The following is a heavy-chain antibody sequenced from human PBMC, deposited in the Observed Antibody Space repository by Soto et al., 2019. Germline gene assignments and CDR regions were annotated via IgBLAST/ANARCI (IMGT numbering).Heavy chain of an antibody. D-gene: IGHD3-16*02. Sequence: ASVKVSCKVSGYTLTELSMHWVLQAPGKGLEWMGGFDPEDGETIYAQKFQGRVTMTEDTSTDTAYMELSSLRSEDTAVYYCARMNVWGSYRSYYYYGMDVWGQGTTVTVSS. V-gene: IGHV1-24*01. CDR1: GYTLTELS. CDR3: ARMNVWGSYRSYYYYGMDV. CDR2: FDPEDGET. J-gene: IGHJ6*02.